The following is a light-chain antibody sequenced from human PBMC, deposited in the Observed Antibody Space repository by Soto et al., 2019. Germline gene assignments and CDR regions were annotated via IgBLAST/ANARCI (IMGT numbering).Light chain of an antibody. CDR1: ASDVGVYNY. V-gene: IGLV2-8*01. Sequence: QSVLIQPPSASGSLGQTVTISCTGTASDVGVYNYVSWYQQHPGKAPKLMIYGVTKRPSGVPDRFSGSKSGNTASLTVSGLQAEDEADYYCSSYAGSSTLYVFGTGTKVTVL. CDR3: SSYAGSSTLYV. CDR2: GVT. J-gene: IGLJ1*01.